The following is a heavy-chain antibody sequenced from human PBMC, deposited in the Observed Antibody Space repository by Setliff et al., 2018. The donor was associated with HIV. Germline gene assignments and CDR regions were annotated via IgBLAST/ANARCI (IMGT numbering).Heavy chain of an antibody. Sequence: ASVKVSCKTSGGTFSTYVISWVRQAPGQGLEWMGGVVPTIHEATYAQKFQGRVTITADESATTVYMEMSGLTSEDTAIYYCARGADASGYFYREYFQHWGQGTLVTVSS. CDR3: ARGADASGYFYREYFQH. CDR1: GGTFSTYV. V-gene: IGHV1-69*13. J-gene: IGHJ1*01. D-gene: IGHD3-22*01. CDR2: VVPTIHEA.